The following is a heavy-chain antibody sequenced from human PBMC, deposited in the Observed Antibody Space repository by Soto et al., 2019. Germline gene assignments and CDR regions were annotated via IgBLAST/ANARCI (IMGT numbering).Heavy chain of an antibody. V-gene: IGHV3-53*01. D-gene: IGHD2-21*02. CDR3: TRAGRGLGRLSLFEY. Sequence: RLGGSLRLSCAAYGFNVNSDYMNWVRQTPGKGLEWVASIYSGETTYYADSVRGRFTISSDKSKNTLYFQLSSLRIEDTAVYYCTRAGRGLGRLSLFEYWGQGVLVTVSS. J-gene: IGHJ4*02. CDR2: IYSGETT. CDR1: GFNVNSDY.